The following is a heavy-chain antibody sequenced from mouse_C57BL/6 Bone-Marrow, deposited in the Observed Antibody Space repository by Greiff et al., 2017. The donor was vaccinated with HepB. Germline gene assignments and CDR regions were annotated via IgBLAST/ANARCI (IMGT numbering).Heavy chain of an antibody. CDR2: IYPRSGNT. CDR3: ARRLGIKRWYFDV. D-gene: IGHD2-4*01. V-gene: IGHV1-81*01. Sequence: QSGAELARPGASVKLSCKASGYTFTSYGISWVKQRTGQGLEWIGEIYPRSGNTYYNEKFKGKATLTADKSSSTAYMELRSLTSEDSAVYFCARRLGIKRWYFDVWGTGTTVTVSS. CDR1: GYTFTSYG. J-gene: IGHJ1*03.